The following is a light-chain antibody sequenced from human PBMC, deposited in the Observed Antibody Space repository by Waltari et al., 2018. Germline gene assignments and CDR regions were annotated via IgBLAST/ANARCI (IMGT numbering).Light chain of an antibody. CDR3: SSYAGLGPVL. V-gene: IGLV2-23*01. CDR2: WDN. Sequence: QPALTPPAPVSGSPGPSINISCTGPLTSLGRSDFASWYHQHPDSGPKVVSSWDNKRPSGSPNRFTAANSGNTASLTISGLQAEDEAHYYCSSYAGLGPVLFGGGTKLTV. J-gene: IGLJ2*01. CDR1: LTSLGRSDF.